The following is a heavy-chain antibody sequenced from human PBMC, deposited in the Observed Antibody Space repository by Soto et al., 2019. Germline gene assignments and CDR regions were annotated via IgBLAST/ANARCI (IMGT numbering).Heavy chain of an antibody. Sequence: DEQLVESGGGVVQPGGSLILSCAASGFSFRGFEMNWVRQAPGKGLEWVSYITASCTVTHYADSVKGRFTISRDNAKNYLFLHMSSLRAADTAIYYCAMAMRIVEYGIDIWGQGTAVTVSS. CDR3: AMAMRIVEYGIDI. D-gene: IGHD3-22*01. CDR2: ITASCTVT. J-gene: IGHJ3*02. CDR1: GFSFRGFE. V-gene: IGHV3-48*03.